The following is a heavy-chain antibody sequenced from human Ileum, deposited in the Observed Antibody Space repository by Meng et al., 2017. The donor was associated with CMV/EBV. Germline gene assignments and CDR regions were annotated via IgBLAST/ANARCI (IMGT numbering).Heavy chain of an antibody. CDR1: SASITPYV. Sequence: QAHLREAGPGLGKPSDTLSLPCTISSASITPYVWNWIRQPAGKGLEWIGRIYTGGPTDYNPSLKSRVTMSVDMSKNQFFLNLSSVTAADTAVYYCARGQTVRGFEYWGLGILVTVSS. CDR3: ARGQTVRGFEY. J-gene: IGHJ4*02. V-gene: IGHV4-4*07. D-gene: IGHD3-10*01. CDR2: IYTGGPT.